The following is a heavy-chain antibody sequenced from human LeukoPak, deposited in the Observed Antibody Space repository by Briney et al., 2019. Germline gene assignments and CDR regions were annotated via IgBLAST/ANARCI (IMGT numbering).Heavy chain of an antibody. Sequence: GGSLRLSCAASGFTFSSYGMHWVRQAPGKGLEWVAVIWYDGSNKYYADSVKGRFTISRDNSKNTLYLQMNSLRAEDTAVYYCAKGGFWSGYYYNYYYYMDVWGKGTTVTVSS. J-gene: IGHJ6*03. V-gene: IGHV3-33*06. CDR2: IWYDGSNK. CDR3: AKGGFWSGYYYNYYYYMDV. D-gene: IGHD3-3*01. CDR1: GFTFSSYG.